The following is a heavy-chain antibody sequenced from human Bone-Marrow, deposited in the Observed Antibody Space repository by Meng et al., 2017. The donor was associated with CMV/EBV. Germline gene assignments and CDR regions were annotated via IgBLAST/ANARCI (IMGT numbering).Heavy chain of an antibody. CDR2: INGSGGQT. CDR1: GFTFRSHA. V-gene: IGHV3-23*01. Sequence: GGSLRLSCTASGFTFRSHAMNWVRQAPGKGLEWVSGINGSGGQTYYADSVKGRFTISRDNSKNTLYLQIDSLRAEDTAFYYCSIAHGVVSVPAAITYWGQGTLVTVSS. CDR3: SIAHGVVSVPAAITY. D-gene: IGHD2-2*01. J-gene: IGHJ4*02.